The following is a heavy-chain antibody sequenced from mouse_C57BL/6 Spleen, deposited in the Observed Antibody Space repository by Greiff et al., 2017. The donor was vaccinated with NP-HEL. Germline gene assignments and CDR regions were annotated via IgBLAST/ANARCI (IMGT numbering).Heavy chain of an antibody. D-gene: IGHD2-1*01. V-gene: IGHV1-22*01. CDR3: AKGLYGNYAMDY. CDR2: INPNNGGT. CDR1: GYTFTDYN. J-gene: IGHJ4*01. Sequence: VQLQQSGPELVKPGASVKMSCKASGYTFTDYNMHWVKQSHGKSLEWIGYINPNNGGTSYNQKFKGKATLTVNKSSSTAYMELRSLTSEDSAVYYCAKGLYGNYAMDYWGQGTSVTVSS.